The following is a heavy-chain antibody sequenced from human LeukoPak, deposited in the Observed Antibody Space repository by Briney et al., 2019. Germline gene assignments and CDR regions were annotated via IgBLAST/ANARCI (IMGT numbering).Heavy chain of an antibody. CDR3: ARGQVPAARGYNWFDP. CDR1: GWSFNDYY. J-gene: IGHJ5*02. Sequence: PSETLSLTCAVYGWSFNDYYWNWIRQPPGKGLEWIGEINARGDTSYNPSLKSRVTISVDTSKKQFSLRLTSMIAADTALYYCARGQVPAARGYNWFDPWDQGTLVTVSS. D-gene: IGHD2-2*01. V-gene: IGHV4-34*01. CDR2: INARGDT.